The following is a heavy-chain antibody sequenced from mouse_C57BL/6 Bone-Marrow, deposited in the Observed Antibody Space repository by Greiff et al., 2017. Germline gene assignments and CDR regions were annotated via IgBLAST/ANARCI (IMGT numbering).Heavy chain of an antibody. D-gene: IGHD2-4*01. V-gene: IGHV1-62-2*01. Sequence: QVQLQQSGAELVKPGASVKLSCKASGYIFTEYTIHWVKQRSGQGLEWIGWFYPGSGSIKYNERFKDKATLTADKSSNTVYMELSRLTSEDSAVYFWARHERYYDNEGYFDYWGQGTTLTVSS. CDR3: ARHERYYDNEGYFDY. J-gene: IGHJ2*01. CDR2: FYPGSGSI. CDR1: GYIFTEYT.